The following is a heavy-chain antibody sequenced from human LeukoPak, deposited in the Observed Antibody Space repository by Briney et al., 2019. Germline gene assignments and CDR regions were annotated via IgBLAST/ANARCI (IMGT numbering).Heavy chain of an antibody. V-gene: IGHV5-51*01. CDR2: IFPGDSDT. Sequence: GESLKISCKGSGSSFTGYWIGWVRPLPGKGLEWMGIIFPGDSDTRYSPSFQGQVTISADKSISTAYLQWSSLKASDTAIYYCARQIAMDVWGQGTTVTVSS. CDR3: ARQIAMDV. J-gene: IGHJ6*02. CDR1: GSSFTGYW.